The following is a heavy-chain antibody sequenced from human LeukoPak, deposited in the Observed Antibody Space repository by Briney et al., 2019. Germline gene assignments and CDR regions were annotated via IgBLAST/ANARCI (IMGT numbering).Heavy chain of an antibody. D-gene: IGHD4-17*01. J-gene: IGHJ5*02. V-gene: IGHV3-33*01. CDR3: ARDRAYGDYAA. Sequence: PGGSLRLSCAASGFTFNTFGMHWVRQAPGKGLEWVAVIWYDGTDKYSADSVKGRFTISRDNSKNTVYLQMNSLRADDTAVYYCARDRAYGDYAAWGQGTLVTVSS. CDR2: IWYDGTDK. CDR1: GFTFNTFG.